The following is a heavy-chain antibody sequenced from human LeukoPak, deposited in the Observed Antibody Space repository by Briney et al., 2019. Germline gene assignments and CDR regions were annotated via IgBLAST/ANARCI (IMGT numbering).Heavy chain of an antibody. CDR3: ITPLPYSAQ. CDR1: GFTFSNAY. J-gene: IGHJ4*02. D-gene: IGHD2-21*01. Sequence: GGSLGLSCAASGFTFSNAYMNWVRQAPGKGLEWVGRIEPKTDGETTEYAAPVKDRFSISRDDSKSMMYLQMNSLKTEDTAVYYCITPLPYSAQGGQGTLVTVSS. V-gene: IGHV3-15*07. CDR2: IEPKTDGETT.